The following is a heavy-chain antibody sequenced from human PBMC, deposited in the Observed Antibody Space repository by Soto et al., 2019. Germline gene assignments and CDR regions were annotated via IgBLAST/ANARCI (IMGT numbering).Heavy chain of an antibody. CDR1: GFTFSSYG. CDR2: IWYDGSNK. D-gene: IGHD4-17*01. V-gene: IGHV3-33*01. J-gene: IGHJ6*02. Sequence: QVQLVESGGGVVQPGRSLRLSCAASGFTFSSYGMHWVRQAPGKGLEWVAVIWYDGSNKYYADSVKGRFTISRDNSKNTLYLQMNSLRAEDTAVYYCARDPEDGDYYNGMDVWGQGTTVTVSS. CDR3: ARDPEDGDYYNGMDV.